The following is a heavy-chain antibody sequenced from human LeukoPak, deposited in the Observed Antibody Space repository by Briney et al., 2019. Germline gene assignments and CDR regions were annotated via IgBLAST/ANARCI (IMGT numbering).Heavy chain of an antibody. V-gene: IGHV3-48*04. CDR2: ISRTSGTI. D-gene: IGHD5-18*01. CDR1: GFTFSTYS. J-gene: IGHJ4*02. CDR3: ARSGNSYGNFWFDY. Sequence: GGSLRLSCVASGFTFSTYSMNWVRQAPGKGLEWVSYISRTSGTIYYADSVRGRFTMSRDNARNSLSLQMDSLRAEDTAVYYCARSGNSYGNFWFDYWGQGTLVTVSS.